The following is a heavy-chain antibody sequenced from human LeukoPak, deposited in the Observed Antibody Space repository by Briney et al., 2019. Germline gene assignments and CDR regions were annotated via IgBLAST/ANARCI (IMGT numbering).Heavy chain of an antibody. D-gene: IGHD3-10*01. Sequence: PSETLSLTCTVSGGSISSGGYYWSWIRQHPGTGLEWIGYIYYSGSTYYNPSLKSRVTISVDTSKNQFSLKLSSVTAADTAVYYCAAVGSGSYLRKYFQHWGQGTLVTVSS. CDR3: AAVGSGSYLRKYFQH. J-gene: IGHJ1*01. V-gene: IGHV4-39*01. CDR2: IYYSGST. CDR1: GGSISSGGYY.